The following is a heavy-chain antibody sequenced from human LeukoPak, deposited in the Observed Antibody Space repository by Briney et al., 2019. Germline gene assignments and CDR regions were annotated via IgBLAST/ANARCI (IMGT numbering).Heavy chain of an antibody. CDR1: GGSISSYY. Sequence: SETLSLTCTVSGGSISSYYWSWIRQPPGKGLEWIGYIYYSGSTNYNPSLKSRVTISVDTSKNQFSLKLSSVTAADTAVYYSARLQLGEEFDYWGQGTLVTVSS. V-gene: IGHV4-59*08. CDR3: ARLQLGEEFDY. CDR2: IYYSGST. J-gene: IGHJ4*02. D-gene: IGHD5-18*01.